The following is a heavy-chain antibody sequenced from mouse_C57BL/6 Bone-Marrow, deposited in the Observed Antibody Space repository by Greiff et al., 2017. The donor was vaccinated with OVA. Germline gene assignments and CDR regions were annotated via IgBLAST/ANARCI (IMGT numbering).Heavy chain of an antibody. CDR2: INPYNGGT. J-gene: IGHJ3*01. D-gene: IGHD1-1*01. Sequence: SGPVLVKPGASVKMSCKASGYTFTDYYMNWVKQSHGKSLEWIGVINPYNGGTSYNQKFKGKAPLTVDKSSSTAYMALNSLTSEDSAVYYCARRAVVAPFAYWGQGTLVTVSA. V-gene: IGHV1-19*01. CDR1: GYTFTDYY. CDR3: ARRAVVAPFAY.